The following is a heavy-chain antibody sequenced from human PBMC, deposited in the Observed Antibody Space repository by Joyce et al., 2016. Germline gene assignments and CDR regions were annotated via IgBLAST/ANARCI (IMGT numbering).Heavy chain of an antibody. CDR1: GFTFSTSS. J-gene: IGHJ6*02. Sequence: EVQLVESGGGLVKPGGSLRISCAASGFTFSTSSRSWFRRAPGKGVEWVSAISSDSTYIFDADSVKGRFTVARDNAKNSLYLQMNSLRAEDTAVFFCARGGIDYDYSMDLWGQGTTVTVSS. CDR2: ISSDSTYI. V-gene: IGHV3-21*02. D-gene: IGHD2-15*01. CDR3: ARGGIDYDYSMDL.